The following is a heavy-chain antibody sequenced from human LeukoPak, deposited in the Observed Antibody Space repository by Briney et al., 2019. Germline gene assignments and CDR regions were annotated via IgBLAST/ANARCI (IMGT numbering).Heavy chain of an antibody. CDR3: ARDNGGSYTYFDY. V-gene: IGHV3-7*01. D-gene: IGHD1-26*01. CDR1: GFTFSSYW. J-gene: IGHJ4*02. Sequence: GGSLRLSCAASGFTFSSYWMSWVRQAPGKGLEWVANIKQDGSEKYYVDSVKGRFTISRDNAKNSLYLQMNSLRAEDTAVYYCARDNGGSYTYFDYWGQGILVTVSS. CDR2: IKQDGSEK.